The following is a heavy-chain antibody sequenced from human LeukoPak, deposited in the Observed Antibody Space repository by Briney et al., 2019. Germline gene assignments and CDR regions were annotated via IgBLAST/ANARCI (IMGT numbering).Heavy chain of an antibody. Sequence: ASVKVSCKASGYTFTSYDINWVRQATGQGLEWMGWMNPNSGNTGYAQKFQGRITITRNTSISAAYMELSSLRSEDTAVYYCARVLGIAARRLLVYWGQGTLVTVSS. CDR2: MNPNSGNT. CDR3: ARVLGIAARRLLVY. J-gene: IGHJ4*02. CDR1: GYTFTSYD. D-gene: IGHD6-6*01. V-gene: IGHV1-8*03.